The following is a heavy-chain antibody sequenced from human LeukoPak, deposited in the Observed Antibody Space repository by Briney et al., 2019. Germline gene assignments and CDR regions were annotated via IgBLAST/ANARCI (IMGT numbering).Heavy chain of an antibody. D-gene: IGHD6-13*01. CDR2: IIPIFGTA. J-gene: IGHJ4*02. V-gene: IGHV1-69*06. CDR1: GGTFSSYA. CDR3: ARGGYSSSWLGYYFDY. Sequence: ASVKVSCKASGGTFSSYAISWVRQAPGQGLEWMGRIIPIFGTANYAQKFQGRVTITADKSTSTAYMELSSLRSEDTAVYYCARGGYSSSWLGYYFDYWGQGTLVTVSS.